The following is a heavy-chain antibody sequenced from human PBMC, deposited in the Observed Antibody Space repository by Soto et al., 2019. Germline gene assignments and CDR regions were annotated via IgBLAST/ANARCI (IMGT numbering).Heavy chain of an antibody. V-gene: IGHV4-30-2*01. D-gene: IGHD6-19*01. CDR1: GDSYSISTYS. CDR2: IYQSGVT. J-gene: IGHJ5*02. CDR3: AGMPYTSGLRFDP. Sequence: SETLSLTCNMSGDSYSISTYSWSWIRQPPGKALQWIGFIYQSGVTSYNPSLAGRVSISLDRSNNQCSLKLKSVTAADTAVYFCAGMPYTSGLRFDPWGPGTLVTVSS.